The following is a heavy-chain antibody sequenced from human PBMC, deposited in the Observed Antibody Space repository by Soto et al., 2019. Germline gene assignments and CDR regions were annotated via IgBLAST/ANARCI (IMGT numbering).Heavy chain of an antibody. CDR3: AGGLKWEQPNY. CDR1: GGTFSSYA. Sequence: QVQLVQSGAEVMKPGSSVKVSCKASGGTFSSYAISWVRQAPGQGLEWKGGIIPIFGTANYAKKFQGRVTITADESTSAAYMELSSLRSEDTAVYYCAGGLKWEQPNYWGQGTLVTVSS. V-gene: IGHV1-69*12. CDR2: IIPIFGTA. J-gene: IGHJ4*02. D-gene: IGHD1-1*01.